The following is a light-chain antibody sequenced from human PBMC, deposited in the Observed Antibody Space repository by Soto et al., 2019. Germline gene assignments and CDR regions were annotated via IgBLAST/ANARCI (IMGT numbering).Light chain of an antibody. J-gene: IGLJ3*02. V-gene: IGLV2-14*03. Sequence: QSALTQPASVSGSPGQSFTISCTGTSSDVGAYHSVSWYQQHPGKAPKLIIFDVSNRPSGVSNRFSGSKSGNTASLTISGLKAEDEADYYCSSFTDTGTVMFGGGTKVTVL. CDR3: SSFTDTGTVM. CDR1: SSDVGAYHS. CDR2: DVS.